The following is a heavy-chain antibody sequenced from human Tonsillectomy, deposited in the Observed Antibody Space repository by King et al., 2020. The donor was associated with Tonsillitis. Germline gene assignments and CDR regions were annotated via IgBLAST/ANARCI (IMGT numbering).Heavy chain of an antibody. CDR3: AITYGVDSVLLGYFQH. Sequence: QVQLVESGAEVKKPGASVKVSCKASGYTFTSYSISWVRQARGQGLEWMGWISAYTDNTNYARKLQGRVTMTTDTSTSTAYMELRSLRSDDTAVYYCAITYGVDSVLLGYFQHWGQGTLVTVSS. J-gene: IGHJ1*01. CDR2: ISAYTDNT. V-gene: IGHV1-18*04. CDR1: GYTFTSYS. D-gene: IGHD4-23*01.